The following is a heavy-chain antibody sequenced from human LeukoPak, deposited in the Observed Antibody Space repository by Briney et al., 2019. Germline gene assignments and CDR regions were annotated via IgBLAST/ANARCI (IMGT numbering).Heavy chain of an antibody. V-gene: IGHV3-7*01. CDR3: AKTKGDYDFWSGYTPYFFDY. J-gene: IGHJ4*02. CDR1: GFTFSSNW. Sequence: AGSLRLSCAAPGFTFSSNWMSWVRQAPGKGLEWVANIKQDGSEKYYVDSVKGRFTISRDSARNSLYLQMNSLRAEDTAVYYCAKTKGDYDFWSGYTPYFFDYWGQGTLVTVSS. D-gene: IGHD3-3*01. CDR2: IKQDGSEK.